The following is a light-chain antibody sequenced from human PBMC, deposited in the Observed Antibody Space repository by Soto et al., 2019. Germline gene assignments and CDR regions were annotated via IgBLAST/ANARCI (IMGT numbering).Light chain of an antibody. Sequence: QSALTQPASVSGSPGQSIPISCTGTTSDVGGYNYVSWYQQHPGKAPKLIIYELINRPSGVANRFSGSKSGNTASLTISGLQAEDEADYYCNSYTRKSTGVFGTGTKVTVL. CDR3: NSYTRKSTGV. J-gene: IGLJ1*01. CDR1: TSDVGGYNY. CDR2: ELI. V-gene: IGLV2-14*01.